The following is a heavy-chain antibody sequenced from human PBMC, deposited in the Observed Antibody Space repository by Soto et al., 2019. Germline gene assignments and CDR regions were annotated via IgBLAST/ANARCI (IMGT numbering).Heavy chain of an antibody. D-gene: IGHD6-13*01. CDR2: ISAYNGNT. CDR3: ARRRVFGGMDV. Sequence: GASVKVSCKASGYTFTSYGISWVRQAPGQGLEWMGRISAYNGNTNYAQKLQGRVTMTTDTSISTAYLQWSSLKASDTAVYYCARRRVFGGMDVWGQGTTVTVSS. J-gene: IGHJ6*02. CDR1: GYTFTSYG. V-gene: IGHV1-18*04.